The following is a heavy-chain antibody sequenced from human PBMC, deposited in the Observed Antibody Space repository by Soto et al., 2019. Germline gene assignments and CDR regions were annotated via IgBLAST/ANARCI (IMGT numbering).Heavy chain of an antibody. D-gene: IGHD6-19*01. CDR1: GGTFSSYA. CDR3: ARDLGWYHSPYYYYYGMDV. V-gene: IGHV1-69*13. J-gene: IGHJ6*02. CDR2: IIPIFGTA. Sequence: SVKVSCKASGGTFSSYAISWVRQAPGQGLEWMGGIIPIFGTANYAQKFQGRVTITADESTSTAYMELSSLRSEDTAVYYCARDLGWYHSPYYYYYGMDVWGQGTTVTVS.